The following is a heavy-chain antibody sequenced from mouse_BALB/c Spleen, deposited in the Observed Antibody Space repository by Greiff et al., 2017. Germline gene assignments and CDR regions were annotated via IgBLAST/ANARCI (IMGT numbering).Heavy chain of an antibody. CDR3: ASDDGYTMDY. CDR1: GYSITSGYY. J-gene: IGHJ4*01. CDR2: ISYDGSN. Sequence: DVQLQESGPGLVKPSQSLSLTCSVTGYSITSGYYWNWIRQFPGNKLEWMGYISYDGSNNYNPSLKNRISITRDTSKNQFFLKLNSVTTEDTATYYCASDDGYTMDYWGQGTSVTVSS. D-gene: IGHD2-3*01. V-gene: IGHV3-6*02.